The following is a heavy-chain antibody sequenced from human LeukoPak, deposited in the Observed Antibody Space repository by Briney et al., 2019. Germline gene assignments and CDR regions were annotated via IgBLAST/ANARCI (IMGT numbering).Heavy chain of an antibody. CDR2: INPSGGCT. V-gene: IGHV1-46*01. CDR3: AIAVAGQKIDY. Sequence: ASVKVSCKASGYTFTSCYMHWVRQAPGQGLEWMGIINPSGGCTSYAQKFQGRVTMTRDTSTSTVYMELSSLRSEDTAVYYCAIAVAGQKIDYWGQGTLVTVSS. CDR1: GYTFTSCY. D-gene: IGHD6-19*01. J-gene: IGHJ4*02.